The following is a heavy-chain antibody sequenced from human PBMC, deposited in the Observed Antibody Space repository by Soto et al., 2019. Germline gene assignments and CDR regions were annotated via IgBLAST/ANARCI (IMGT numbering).Heavy chain of an antibody. CDR3: ARDVGYNYKGGMDV. CDR1: GGTFSSYA. J-gene: IGHJ6*02. Sequence: QVKLVQSGAEVKKPGSSVKVSCKASGGTFSSYAISWVRQAPGQGLEWMGGIIPIFGTANYAQKFQGRVTITADKSASTANMVLSSLRSGDTAVYYCARDVGYNYKGGMDVWGQGTTVTVSS. CDR2: IIPIFGTA. V-gene: IGHV1-69*06. D-gene: IGHD5-18*01.